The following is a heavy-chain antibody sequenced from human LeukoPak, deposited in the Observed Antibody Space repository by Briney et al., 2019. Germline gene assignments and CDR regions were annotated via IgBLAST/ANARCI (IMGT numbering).Heavy chain of an antibody. CDR2: ISYDGINK. CDR1: GFTFSSYG. D-gene: IGHD1-26*01. J-gene: IGHJ6*02. V-gene: IGHV3-30*18. CDR3: AKDRARNSGSYSYYYYGMDV. Sequence: GGSLRLSCAASGFTFSSYGMHWVRQAPGKGLERVAVISYDGINKYYADSVKGRFTISRDNSKNTLYLQMNSLRAEDTAVYYCAKDRARNSGSYSYYYYGMDVWGQGTTVTVSS.